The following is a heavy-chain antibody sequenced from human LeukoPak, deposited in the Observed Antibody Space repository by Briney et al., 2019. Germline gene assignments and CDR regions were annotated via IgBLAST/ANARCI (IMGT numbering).Heavy chain of an antibody. Sequence: ASVKVSFKASGYTFTGYYMHWVRQAPGQGLEWMGWINPNSGGTNYAQKFQGRVTMTRDTSISTAYMELSRLRSDDTAVYYCARDLHEDFDILTGYPYYYYYYMDVWGKGTTVTVSS. CDR3: ARDLHEDFDILTGYPYYYYYYMDV. J-gene: IGHJ6*03. V-gene: IGHV1-2*02. CDR2: INPNSGGT. D-gene: IGHD3-9*01. CDR1: GYTFTGYY.